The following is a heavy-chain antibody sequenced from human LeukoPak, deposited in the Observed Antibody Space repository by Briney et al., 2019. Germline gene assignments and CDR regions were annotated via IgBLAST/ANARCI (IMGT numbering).Heavy chain of an antibody. V-gene: IGHV3-23*01. D-gene: IGHD4/OR15-4a*01. CDR1: GFTFNNYA. Sequence: VSLRLSCAASGFTFNNYALTWVRQTPGKGLECVSAISGDGVSPYYADSVRGRFTISRDNSKNTLYLQMNSLRVEDTAVYFCARDPGAFPYFFDCWGQGTLVTVSS. CDR2: ISGDGVSP. CDR3: ARDPGAFPYFFDC. J-gene: IGHJ4*02.